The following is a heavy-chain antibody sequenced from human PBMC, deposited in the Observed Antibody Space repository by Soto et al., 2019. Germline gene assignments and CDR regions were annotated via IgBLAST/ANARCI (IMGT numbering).Heavy chain of an antibody. V-gene: IGHV3-48*04. CDR3: ARDKDWAFDY. J-gene: IGHJ4*02. D-gene: IGHD3-9*01. CDR1: GFTFSSYS. Sequence: GSLRLSCVASGFTFSSYSMVWVRQAPGKGLEWISYIFVTSTPIYYADSVKGRFTVSRDNTQNSLFLLMNSLRAEDTAIYYCARDKDWAFDYWGQGTLVTVSS. CDR2: IFVTSTPI.